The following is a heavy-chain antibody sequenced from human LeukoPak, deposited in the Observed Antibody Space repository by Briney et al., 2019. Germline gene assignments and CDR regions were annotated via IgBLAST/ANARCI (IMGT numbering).Heavy chain of an antibody. Sequence: GGSLRLSCAASGFTFSSYWMHWVRQAPGKGLVWVSRINSDGSSTGYADSVKGRFTISRDNAKNTLYLQMNSLRAEDTAVYYCAKNDYCSGGSCYENNWFDPWGLGTLVTVSS. D-gene: IGHD2-15*01. CDR3: AKNDYCSGGSCYENNWFDP. CDR1: GFTFSSYW. CDR2: INSDGSST. J-gene: IGHJ5*02. V-gene: IGHV3-74*01.